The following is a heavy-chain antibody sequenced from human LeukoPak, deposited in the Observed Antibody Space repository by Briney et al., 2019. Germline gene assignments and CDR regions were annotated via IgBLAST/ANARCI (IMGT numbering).Heavy chain of an antibody. CDR2: IYYSGST. CDR1: GGSISSYY. V-gene: IGHV4-59*08. J-gene: IGHJ4*02. D-gene: IGHD6-19*01. CDR3: ARQLRGEAVAGHLQPFDY. Sequence: PSETLSLTCTVSGGSISSYYWNWVRQPPGKGLEWIGYIYYSGSTNYNPSLKSRVTITVDTSKNQFSLKLSSVTAADTAVYFCARQLRGEAVAGHLQPFDYWGQGTLVTVSS.